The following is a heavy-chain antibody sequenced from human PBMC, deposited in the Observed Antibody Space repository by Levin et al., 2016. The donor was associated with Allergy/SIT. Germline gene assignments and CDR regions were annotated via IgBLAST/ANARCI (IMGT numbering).Heavy chain of an antibody. CDR2: VSPRTGVT. V-gene: IGHV1-2*02. D-gene: IGHD4-11*01. J-gene: IGHJ4*02. Sequence: ASVKVSCKTSGYIFTDHYVHWVRQAPGQGLEWMGWVSPRTGVTKSAQKFQGRVTLTSETSISTTYMELSDLSPDDTALYFCGRATLQYGSNVDYWGQGTLITVSS. CDR1: GYIFTDHY. CDR3: GRATLQYGSNVDY.